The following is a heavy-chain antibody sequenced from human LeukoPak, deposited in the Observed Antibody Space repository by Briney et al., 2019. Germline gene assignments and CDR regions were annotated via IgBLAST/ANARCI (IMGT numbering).Heavy chain of an antibody. CDR3: ARAPWAYGNYVHAFDI. J-gene: IGHJ3*02. CDR1: GGSISTSSYY. D-gene: IGHD4-11*01. CDR2: IYSGGRI. Sequence: SETLSLTCTVSGGSISTSSYYWGWVRQPPGKGLEWIGSIYSGGRIYYNASLKSRVTISIDTSKNHFPLKVTSVTAADTAVYYCARAPWAYGNYVHAFDIWGQGTMVAVSS. V-gene: IGHV4-39*06.